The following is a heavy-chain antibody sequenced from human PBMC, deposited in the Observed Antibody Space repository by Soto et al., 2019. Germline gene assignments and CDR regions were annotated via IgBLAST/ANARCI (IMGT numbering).Heavy chain of an antibody. D-gene: IGHD4-4*01. CDR2: INPDGNVG. J-gene: IGHJ4*02. CDR1: GVTFSTYW. Sequence: GGCLRLSCVGSGVTFSTYWINWVRQAPGKGLEWVANINPDGNVGTYVDSVRGRFTTSRDNAKNSLYLQMNSLRADDTAVYFCAGWGGHDYNYWGQGIMVTVSS. V-gene: IGHV3-7*03. CDR3: AGWGGHDYNY.